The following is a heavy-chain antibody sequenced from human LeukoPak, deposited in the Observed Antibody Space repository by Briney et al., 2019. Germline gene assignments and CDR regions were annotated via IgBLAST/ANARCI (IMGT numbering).Heavy chain of an antibody. CDR3: ARAHYASSNIKVPFDV. V-gene: IGHV1-46*01. D-gene: IGHD3-22*01. CDR1: GYTFTNYY. Sequence: ASVKVSCKASGYTFTNYYMHWVRQAPGQGLEWMGVIDPSAGSTTYAQKFQGRVTMTRDTATSTVYMEVSSLRSEDTAVYYCARAHYASSNIKVPFDVWGKGTTVTVSS. CDR2: IDPSAGST. J-gene: IGHJ6*04.